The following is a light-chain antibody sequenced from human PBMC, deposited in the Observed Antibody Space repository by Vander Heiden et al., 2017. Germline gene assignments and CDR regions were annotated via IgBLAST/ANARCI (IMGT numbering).Light chain of an antibody. Sequence: DIQMTQSPSSLSASVGDRVTITCRASQSISSYLNWYQQKPGKAPKLLIYAAPSLQSGVPSRFSGSGSGTDFTLTIISLQPEDFATYYCQQSYSTPWTFGQGTKVEIK. CDR2: AAP. CDR1: QSISSY. CDR3: QQSYSTPWT. J-gene: IGKJ1*01. V-gene: IGKV1-39*01.